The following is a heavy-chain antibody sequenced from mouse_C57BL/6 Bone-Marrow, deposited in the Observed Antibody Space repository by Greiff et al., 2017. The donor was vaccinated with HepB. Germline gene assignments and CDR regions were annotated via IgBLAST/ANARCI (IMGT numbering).Heavy chain of an antibody. CDR2: IDPSDSYT. V-gene: IGHV1-69*01. D-gene: IGHD2-4*01. CDR1: GYTFTSSW. J-gene: IGHJ3*01. CDR3: AKTGDYDVWFAY. Sequence: QVQLKQPGAELVMPGASVKLSCKASGYTFTSSWMHWVKQRPGQGLEWIGEIDPSDSYTNYNQKFKGKSTLTVDKSSSTAYMQLSSLTSEDSAVYYCAKTGDYDVWFAYWGQGTLVTVSA.